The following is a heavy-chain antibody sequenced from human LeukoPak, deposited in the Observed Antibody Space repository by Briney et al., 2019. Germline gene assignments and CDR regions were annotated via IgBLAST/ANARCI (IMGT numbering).Heavy chain of an antibody. V-gene: IGHV4-34*01. J-gene: IGHJ4*02. D-gene: IGHD5-12*01. CDR1: GGSFSGYY. CDR3: ARGAPRYSGYDRNTYYFDY. CDR2: INHSGST. Sequence: SETLTLTCAVYGGSFSGYYWSWLRQPPGKGLVWIGEINHSGSTNYNPSLKSRVTISVDTSKNQFSLKLSSVTAADTAVYYCARGAPRYSGYDRNTYYFDYWGQGTLVTVSS.